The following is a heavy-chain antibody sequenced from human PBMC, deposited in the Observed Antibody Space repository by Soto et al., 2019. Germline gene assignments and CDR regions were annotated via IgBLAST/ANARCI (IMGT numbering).Heavy chain of an antibody. CDR2: IFYSGST. V-gene: IGHV4-39*01. J-gene: IGHJ4*02. D-gene: IGHD3-10*01. Sequence: QLHLQESGPGLVRPSETLSLICTVSGDSIISEIYYGGWIRQSPGKGLEWIGSIFYSGSTYYNPSLKSRVTMSGDTSKSQFSLKLNSVTAADTAVYYCTRHGYYYRSGNCHFWGQGTLVTVSS. CDR1: GDSIISEIYY. CDR3: TRHGYYYRSGNCHF.